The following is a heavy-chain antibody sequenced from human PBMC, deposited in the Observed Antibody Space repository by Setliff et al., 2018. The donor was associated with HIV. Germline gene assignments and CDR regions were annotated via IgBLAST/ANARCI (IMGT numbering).Heavy chain of an antibody. CDR1: GGSISSYY. D-gene: IGHD3-10*01. CDR2: MYTSGGT. V-gene: IGHV4-4*07. Sequence: SETLSLTCTVSGGSISSYYWSWIRQPAGKGLEWIGRMYTSGGTNYNPSHKSRLTMSVDTAKNRFSLKLISVTAADTAVYYCARDRALRFSKSPSFNYFDVWGQGALVTVS. J-gene: IGHJ4*02. CDR3: ARDRALRFSKSPSFNYFDV.